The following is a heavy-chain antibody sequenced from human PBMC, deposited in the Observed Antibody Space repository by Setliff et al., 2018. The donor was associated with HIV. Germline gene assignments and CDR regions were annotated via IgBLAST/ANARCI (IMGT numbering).Heavy chain of an antibody. CDR3: ARDGGDGSGYYYADY. D-gene: IGHD3-22*01. J-gene: IGHJ4*02. CDR2: INPSGGSA. V-gene: IGHV1-46*01. Sequence: ASVKVSCKASGYTFTRNQIHWVRQAPGQGLEWMRIINPSGGSAAYAEKFRGRVTMTSDTSTNTVYMELRSLRSEETAVFYCARDGGDGSGYYYADYWGQGTLVTVSS. CDR1: GYTFTRNQ.